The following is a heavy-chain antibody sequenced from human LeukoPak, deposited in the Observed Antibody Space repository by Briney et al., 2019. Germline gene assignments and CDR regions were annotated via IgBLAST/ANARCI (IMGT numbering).Heavy chain of an antibody. CDR1: GLTVSSYA. Sequence: GGSLRLSCGASGLTVSSYAMSWVRQAPGKGLEWVSTIIGSAANTYYADSVKGRFTISRDDSKNTVYLQMNSLRAEDTAVYSCARYTSGTSYRGLDQWGHGTLVTVSS. CDR2: IIGSAANT. D-gene: IGHD3-10*01. CDR3: ARYTSGTSYRGLDQ. J-gene: IGHJ4*01. V-gene: IGHV3-23*01.